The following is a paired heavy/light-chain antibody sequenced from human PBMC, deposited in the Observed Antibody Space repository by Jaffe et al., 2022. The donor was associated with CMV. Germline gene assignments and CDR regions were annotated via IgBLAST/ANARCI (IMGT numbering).Heavy chain of an antibody. D-gene: IGHD3-22*01. J-gene: IGHJ5*02. CDR3: ARDKKTLGYYDSSGYSRGGWFDP. Sequence: QVQLVESGGGLVKPGGSLRLSCAASGFTFSDYYMSWIRQAPGKGLEWVSYISSSGSTIYYADSVKGRFTISRDNAKNSLYLQMNSLRAEDTAVYYCARDKKTLGYYDSSGYSRGGWFDPWGQGTLVTVSS. CDR2: ISSSGSTI. V-gene: IGHV3-11*01. CDR1: GFTFSDYY.
Light chain of an antibody. J-gene: IGKJ4*01. Sequence: EIVMTQSPATLSVSPGERATLSCRASQSVSSNLAWYQQKPGQAPRLLIYGASTRATGIPARFSGSGSGTEFTLTISSLQSEDFAVYYCQQYNNWPPRATFGGGTKVEIK. CDR2: GAS. V-gene: IGKV3-15*01. CDR1: QSVSSN. CDR3: QQYNNWPPRAT.